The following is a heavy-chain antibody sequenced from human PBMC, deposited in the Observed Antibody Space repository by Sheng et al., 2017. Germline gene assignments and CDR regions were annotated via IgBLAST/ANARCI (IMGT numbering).Heavy chain of an antibody. D-gene: IGHD6-25*01. Sequence: QVQLQESGPGLVKPSETLSLTCTVSGGSISSDYWTWIRQPPGKGLEYIGFIYYSGTTYYNPSLKSRVIISVDRPKNQLSLKVNSVTAADTAVYYCAKWVSGGGNIEYWGQGNPGHRLL. CDR3: AKWVSGGGNIEY. CDR2: IYYSGTT. J-gene: IGHJ4*02. V-gene: IGHV4-59*01. CDR1: GGSISSDY.